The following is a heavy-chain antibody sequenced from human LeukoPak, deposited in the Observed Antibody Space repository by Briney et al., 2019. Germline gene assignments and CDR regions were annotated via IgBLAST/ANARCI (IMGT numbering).Heavy chain of an antibody. Sequence: SETLSLTCAVYGGSFSGYYWSWIRQPPGKGLGWIGEINHSGSTNYNPSLKSRVTISVDTSKNQFSLKLSSVTAADTAVYYCARVVRGHYDSSGYYSDYWGQGTLVTVSS. V-gene: IGHV4-34*01. CDR2: INHSGST. J-gene: IGHJ4*02. CDR1: GGSFSGYY. D-gene: IGHD3-22*01. CDR3: ARVVRGHYDSSGYYSDY.